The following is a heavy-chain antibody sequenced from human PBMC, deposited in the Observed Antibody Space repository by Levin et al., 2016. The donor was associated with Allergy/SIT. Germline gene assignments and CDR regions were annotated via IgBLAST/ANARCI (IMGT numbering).Heavy chain of an antibody. J-gene: IGHJ2*01. CDR3: ARERGYYDSSGLPRWYFDL. CDR1: GGSISGYY. Sequence: SETLSLTCTVFGGSISGYYWSWIRQAAGKGLQWIGRFRDSGGTNYNPSFNSRVTISADTSKRRFSLKLNSVTAADTAVYFCARERGYYDSSGLPRWYFDLWGRGTLVPVSS. V-gene: IGHV4-4*07. CDR2: FRDSGGT. D-gene: IGHD3-22*01.